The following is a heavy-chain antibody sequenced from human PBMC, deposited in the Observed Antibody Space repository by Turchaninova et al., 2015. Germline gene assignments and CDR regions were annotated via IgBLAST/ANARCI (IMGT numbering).Heavy chain of an antibody. CDR3: ARDPSGGTCYSGGCDY. CDR1: GGTISSSSYY. J-gene: IGHJ4*02. CDR2: IYYSGTS. V-gene: IGHV4-39*07. D-gene: IGHD2-15*01. Sequence: QLHLQESGPGLVKPSETLLLTCPFPGGTISSSSYYGGWIRPPPGKGLEWIGSIYYSGTSSSNPSLKSRVTISLDTSKNQFSLRLSTVTAADTAMYYCARDPSGGTCYSGGCDYWGQGILVTVSS.